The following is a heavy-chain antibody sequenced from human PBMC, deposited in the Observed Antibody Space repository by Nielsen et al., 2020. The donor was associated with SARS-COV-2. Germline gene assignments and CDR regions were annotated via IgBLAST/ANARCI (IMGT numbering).Heavy chain of an antibody. CDR1: GYTFTSYG. D-gene: IGHD3-3*01. V-gene: IGHV1-18*01. J-gene: IGHJ6*02. CDR3: ARDPLTIFGVVTNYYYYGMDV. Sequence: ASVKVSCKASGYTFTSYGISWVRQAPGQGLEWMGWISAYNGNTNYAQKLQGRVTMTTDTSTSTAYMELRSLRSDDTAVYYCARDPLTIFGVVTNYYYYGMDVWGQGTTVTVSS. CDR2: ISAYNGNT.